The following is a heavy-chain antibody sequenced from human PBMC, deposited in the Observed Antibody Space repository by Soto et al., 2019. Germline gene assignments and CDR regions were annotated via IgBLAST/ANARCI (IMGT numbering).Heavy chain of an antibody. Sequence: QVQLQQWGAGLLKPLETLSLTCAVYGGSFSGYYWGWIRQPPGKGLEWIGEINHSGSTNYNPSLKIRVTISVDTSKNQFSLKLSSVTAADTAVYYCARGRLGYCSGGSCYRFDYWGQGTLVTVSS. CDR1: GGSFSGYY. CDR2: INHSGST. V-gene: IGHV4-34*01. D-gene: IGHD2-15*01. J-gene: IGHJ4*02. CDR3: ARGRLGYCSGGSCYRFDY.